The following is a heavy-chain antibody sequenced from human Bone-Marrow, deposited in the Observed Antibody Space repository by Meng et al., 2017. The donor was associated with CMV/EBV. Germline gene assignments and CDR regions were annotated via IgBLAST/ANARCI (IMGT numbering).Heavy chain of an antibody. D-gene: IGHD3-16*01. CDR3: ARDFYNLNYDPSYYFYGMDV. CDR2: ISYEGTNK. CDR1: GFTFNTYA. J-gene: IGHJ6*02. V-gene: IGHV3-30-3*01. Sequence: GESLKISCAASGFTFNTYAMHWVRHAPGKGLEWVAVISYEGTNKYYANSVRGRLTISRDNSKNTLFLQMKSLRSEDTATYHCARDFYNLNYDPSYYFYGMDVWGQGTTVTVSS.